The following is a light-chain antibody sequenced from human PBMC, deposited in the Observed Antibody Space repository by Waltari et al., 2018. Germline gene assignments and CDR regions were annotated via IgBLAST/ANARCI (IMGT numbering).Light chain of an antibody. CDR1: QSLNNY. J-gene: IGKJ2*01. CDR2: DSS. V-gene: IGKV3-11*01. CDR3: QQRSNWPSYA. Sequence: EIVLTQSPATLSLSPGERATLSCRASQSLNNYVAWYQQKPGQAPRLLIFDSSNRPPGIPARFSGSGSGTDFTLTISSLGPEDFAVYYCQQRSNWPSYAFGPGTNWRSN.